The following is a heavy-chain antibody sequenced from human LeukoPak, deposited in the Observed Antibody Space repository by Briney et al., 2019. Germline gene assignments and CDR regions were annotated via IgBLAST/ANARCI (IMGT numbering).Heavy chain of an antibody. D-gene: IGHD3-22*01. CDR3: AKSADSSGYFSYFDY. CDR1: GFTFSSYA. Sequence: GGSLRLSCAASGFTFSSYAMSWVRQAPGKGLEWVSAISGSGGSTYYADSVKGRFTISRDNSKDTLYLQMNSLRAEDTAVYYCAKSADSSGYFSYFDYWGQGTLVTVSS. CDR2: ISGSGGST. J-gene: IGHJ4*02. V-gene: IGHV3-23*01.